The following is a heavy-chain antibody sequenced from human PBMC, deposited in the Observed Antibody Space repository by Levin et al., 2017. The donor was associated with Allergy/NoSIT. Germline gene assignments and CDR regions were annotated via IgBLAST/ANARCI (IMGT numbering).Heavy chain of an antibody. Sequence: ASVKVSCKASGYTFTNYGISCVRQAPGQGLEWMGWISGYNGNTNYAQKFQGRVTMTTDTSTSTAYMELRSLTSDDTAVYYCARGTVVYYYGSGSYHHLDFWGQGTLVTVSS. J-gene: IGHJ4*02. CDR2: ISGYNGNT. V-gene: IGHV1-18*01. CDR3: ARGTVVYYYGSGSYHHLDF. CDR1: GYTFTNYG. D-gene: IGHD3-10*01.